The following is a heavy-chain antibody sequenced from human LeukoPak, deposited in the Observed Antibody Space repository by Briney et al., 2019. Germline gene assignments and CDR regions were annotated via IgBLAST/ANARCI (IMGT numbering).Heavy chain of an antibody. Sequence: SETLSLTCTVSGGSVGSGGYYWSWIRQPPGGGLEWIGDIYYIRNTNYNPSLKSRVTMSLDPSKNQFSLKLNSVTAADTAVYYCARTQSQSGSYRYYFAYWGQGTLVTVSS. V-gene: IGHV4-61*08. J-gene: IGHJ4*02. CDR2: IYYIRNT. CDR3: ARTQSQSGSYRYYFAY. D-gene: IGHD1-26*01. CDR1: GGSVGSGGYY.